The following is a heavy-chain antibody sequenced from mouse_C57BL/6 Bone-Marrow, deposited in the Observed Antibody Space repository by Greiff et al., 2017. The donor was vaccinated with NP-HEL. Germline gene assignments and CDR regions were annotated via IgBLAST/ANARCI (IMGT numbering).Heavy chain of an antibody. D-gene: IGHD1-1*01. CDR3: ARDGEVATDYAMDH. V-gene: IGHV5-4*01. CDR1: GFTFSSYA. Sequence: EVQVVESGGGLVKPGGSLKLSCAASGFTFSSYAMSWVRQTPEKRLEWVATISDGGSYTYYPDNVKGRFTISRDNAKNNLYLQMSHLKSEDTAMYYCARDGEVATDYAMDHWGQGTSVTVSS. J-gene: IGHJ4*01. CDR2: ISDGGSYT.